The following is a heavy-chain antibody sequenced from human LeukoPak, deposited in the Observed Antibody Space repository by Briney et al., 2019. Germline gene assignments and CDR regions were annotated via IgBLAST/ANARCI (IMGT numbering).Heavy chain of an antibody. CDR3: ARDRPYTGGWRGFDY. Sequence: GSSVKVSCKASGGTFSRYAISWVRQAPGQGLEWMGGIIPMFGMANYAQKFQGRVTITADESTSTAYMELSSLRSEDTAVYYCARDRPYTGGWRGFDYWGQGTLVTVSS. CDR2: IIPMFGMA. D-gene: IGHD6-19*01. CDR1: GGTFSRYA. V-gene: IGHV1-69*01. J-gene: IGHJ4*02.